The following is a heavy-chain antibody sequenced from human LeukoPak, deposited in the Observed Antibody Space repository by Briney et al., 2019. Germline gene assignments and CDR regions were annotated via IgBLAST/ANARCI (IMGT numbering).Heavy chain of an antibody. CDR1: GGSISGSGW. J-gene: IGHJ4*02. Sequence: SGTLSLTCAVSGGSISGSGWCWGSWVRQPPGKGLEWIGEIYHTGRTNYNSSLKSRVTISLDKSKNQFSLTLTSVTAADTAMYYCATRYSVWPKWGPGTLVTVSS. D-gene: IGHD5/OR15-5a*01. CDR3: ATRYSVWPK. V-gene: IGHV4-4*02. CDR2: IYHTGRT.